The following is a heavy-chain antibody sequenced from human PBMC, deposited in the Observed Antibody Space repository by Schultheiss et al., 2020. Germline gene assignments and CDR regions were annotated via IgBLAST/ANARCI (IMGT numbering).Heavy chain of an antibody. Sequence: ASVKVSCKASGYTFTSYYMHWVRQAPGQGLEWMGIINPSGGSTSYAQKFQGRVTMTRDTSTSTVYMELSSLRSEDTAVYYCAREEYSSSSPLYYFDYWGQRALVTVSS. CDR1: GYTFTSYY. CDR3: AREEYSSSSPLYYFDY. V-gene: IGHV1-46*01. J-gene: IGHJ4*02. CDR2: INPSGGST. D-gene: IGHD6-6*01.